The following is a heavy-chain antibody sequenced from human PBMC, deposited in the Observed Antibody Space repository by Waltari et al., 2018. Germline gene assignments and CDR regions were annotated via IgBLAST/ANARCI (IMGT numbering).Heavy chain of an antibody. D-gene: IGHD1-1*01. CDR1: GYTFTDHW. V-gene: IGHV5-51*01. J-gene: IGHJ4*02. Sequence: EVVLVQSGAEIKKPGESLRISCQLSGYTFTDHWIGWVRQTPGKGLGWVGITYPDDLESSYGPAFVGQVTISGDTSVSTAFLHWTTLKASDSGIYYCVRGNVIQQRPTYPARRGWVNRGPFAFWGQGTLISVSA. CDR3: VRGNVIQQRPTYPARRGWVNRGPFAF. CDR2: TYPDDLES.